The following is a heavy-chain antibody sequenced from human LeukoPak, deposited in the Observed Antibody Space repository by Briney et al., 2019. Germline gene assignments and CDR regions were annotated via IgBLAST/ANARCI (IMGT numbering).Heavy chain of an antibody. V-gene: IGHV3-23*01. Sequence: GGSLRLSCAGFGFTFNSYAMTWVRQAPGKGLKWVSAMGGSVGSTYYADSVKGRFTISRDNSKKTLYLEMNSLRAEDTAVYYCAKLRPGFMFFFDYWGQGTLVTVSS. CDR2: MGGSVGST. CDR3: AKLRPGFMFFFDY. D-gene: IGHD3/OR15-3a*01. CDR1: GFTFNSYA. J-gene: IGHJ4*02.